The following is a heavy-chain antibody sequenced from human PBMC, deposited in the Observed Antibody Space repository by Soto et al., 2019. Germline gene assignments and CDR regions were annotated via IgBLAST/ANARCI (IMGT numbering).Heavy chain of an antibody. CDR2: ISYDGSNK. CDR1: EFTFSSYG. J-gene: IGHJ4*02. CDR3: GKVYSSGYISEFDY. V-gene: IGHV3-30*18. Sequence: ACAAWEFTFSSYGMHWVSQGPGEGVEWVAVISYDGSNKYYADSVKGRFTISRDNSKNTLYLQMNSLRAEDTAVYYCGKVYSSGYISEFDYWGQGT. D-gene: IGHD3-22*01.